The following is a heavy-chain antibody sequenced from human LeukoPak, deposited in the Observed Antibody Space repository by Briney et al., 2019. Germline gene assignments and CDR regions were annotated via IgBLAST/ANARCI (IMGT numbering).Heavy chain of an antibody. V-gene: IGHV3-48*03. Sequence: GGSLRLSCAASGFTFSSYEMNWVRQAPGKGLEWVSYISSSGSTIYYADSVKGRFTISRDNAKNSLYLQMNSLRAEDTALYYCARVFMWELAGYYYYMDVWGKGTTVTVSS. J-gene: IGHJ6*03. D-gene: IGHD1-26*01. CDR3: ARVFMWELAGYYYYMDV. CDR2: ISSSGSTI. CDR1: GFTFSSYE.